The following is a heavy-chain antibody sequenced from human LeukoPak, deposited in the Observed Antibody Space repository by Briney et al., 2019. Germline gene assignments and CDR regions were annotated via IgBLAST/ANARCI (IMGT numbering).Heavy chain of an antibody. CDR3: AKDMITFGGVITYFDY. J-gene: IGHJ4*02. Sequence: GGSLRLSCAASGFTFDDYAMHWVRQAPGKGLEWASLISGDGGSTYYADSVKGRFTISRDNSKNSLYLQMNSLRTEDTALYYCAKDMITFGGVITYFDYWGQGTLVTVSS. D-gene: IGHD3-16*02. CDR2: ISGDGGST. V-gene: IGHV3-43*02. CDR1: GFTFDDYA.